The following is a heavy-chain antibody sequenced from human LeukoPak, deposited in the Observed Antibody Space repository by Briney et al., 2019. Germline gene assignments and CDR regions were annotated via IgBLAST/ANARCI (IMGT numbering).Heavy chain of an antibody. CDR3: AKDIRPDYYGSGSRFDY. CDR1: GFTFDDYA. CDR2: ISWNSGTI. V-gene: IGHV3-9*01. D-gene: IGHD3-10*01. J-gene: IGHJ4*02. Sequence: GGSLRLSCAASGFTFDDYAMHWVRQAPGKGLEWVSGISWNSGTIGYADSVKGRFTISRDNAKNSLYLQMNSLRAEDTALYYCAKDIRPDYYGSGSRFDYWGQGTLVTVSS.